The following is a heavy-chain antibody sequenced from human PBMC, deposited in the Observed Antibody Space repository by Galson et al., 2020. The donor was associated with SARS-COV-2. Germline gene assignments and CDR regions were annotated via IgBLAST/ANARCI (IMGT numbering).Heavy chain of an antibody. CDR2: IFYTGLT. CDR3: ARTADSGYCQPFDL. CDR1: GGPVSSGDYY. D-gene: IGHD5-12*01. Sequence: ETSETRCLTCDVSGGPVSSGDYYWSWNRQAPGKGLEWFGYIFYTGLTYYNPSIRSRVTISVDTSKNQFPLKLNSVTAAETAVYYCARTADSGYCQPFDLWGQGTLVTVSS. V-gene: IGHV4-30-4*01. J-gene: IGHJ4*02.